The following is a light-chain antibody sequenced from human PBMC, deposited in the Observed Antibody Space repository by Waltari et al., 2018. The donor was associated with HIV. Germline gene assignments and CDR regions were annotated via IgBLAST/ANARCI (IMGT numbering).Light chain of an antibody. J-gene: IGKJ2*01. CDR1: QSITNY. Sequence: IQMTQSPSSLSASVGDRVTITCRASQSITNYLSWYQQKPGKAPKLLIFAGSSLQSGVPARFSGSGSGTDFTLTITSLQAEDFATYYCQQSYSTPRTFGQGTKMDIK. V-gene: IGKV1-39*01. CDR3: QQSYSTPRT. CDR2: AGS.